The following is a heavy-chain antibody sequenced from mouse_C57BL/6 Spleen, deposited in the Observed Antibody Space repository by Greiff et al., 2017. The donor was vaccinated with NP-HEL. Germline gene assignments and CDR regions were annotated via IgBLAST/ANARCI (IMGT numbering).Heavy chain of an antibody. D-gene: IGHD2-2*01. Sequence: VKLQQPGAELVKPGASVKMSCKASGYTFTSYWITWVKQRPGQGLEWIGDIYPGSGSTNYNEKFKSKATLTVDTSSSTAYMQLSSLTSEDSAVYYCARERGYLEGWFAYWGQGTLVTVSA. J-gene: IGHJ3*01. V-gene: IGHV1-55*01. CDR3: ARERGYLEGWFAY. CDR1: GYTFTSYW. CDR2: IYPGSGST.